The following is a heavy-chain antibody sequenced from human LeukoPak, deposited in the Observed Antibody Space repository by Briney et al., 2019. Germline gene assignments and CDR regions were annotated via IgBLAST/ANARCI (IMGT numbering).Heavy chain of an antibody. CDR1: SGSISTSNYY. D-gene: IGHD6-6*01. Sequence: PSETLSLTCTVSSGSISTSNYYWGWVRQPPGKALEWIGNIFYSGSTYYNPSLKSRVTISVDTSKNQFSLKLSSVTAADTAVYYCAAVGEAAQSWFDPWGQGTLVTVSS. J-gene: IGHJ5*02. CDR3: AAVGEAAQSWFDP. V-gene: IGHV4-39*07. CDR2: IFYSGST.